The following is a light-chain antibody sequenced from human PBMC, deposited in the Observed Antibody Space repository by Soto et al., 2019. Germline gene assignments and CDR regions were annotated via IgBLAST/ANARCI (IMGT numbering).Light chain of an antibody. Sequence: QSALTQPASVSGSPGQSITISCTGTSSDVGGYNYVSWYQQRPGKAPKLIIYDVTNRPSGVSNRFSGSKSGNTASLTISGLQAEDGADYYCSSYTTSSTLVFGGGTQLTVL. CDR3: SSYTTSSTLV. V-gene: IGLV2-14*01. J-gene: IGLJ2*01. CDR1: SSDVGGYNY. CDR2: DVT.